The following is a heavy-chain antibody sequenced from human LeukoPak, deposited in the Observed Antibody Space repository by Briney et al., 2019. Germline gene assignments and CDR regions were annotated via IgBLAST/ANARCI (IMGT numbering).Heavy chain of an antibody. Sequence: PGGSLRLSCAASGFIISSYAMHWVRQAPGKGLEWISYMSSSGSHIFYADSVKGRFIISRDNARNSLYLQMSRLRAEDTAVYYCAREDTRDAFDIWGQGTMVTVSS. J-gene: IGHJ3*02. D-gene: IGHD2-2*01. CDR2: MSSSGSHI. CDR3: AREDTRDAFDI. V-gene: IGHV3-21*05. CDR1: GFIISSYA.